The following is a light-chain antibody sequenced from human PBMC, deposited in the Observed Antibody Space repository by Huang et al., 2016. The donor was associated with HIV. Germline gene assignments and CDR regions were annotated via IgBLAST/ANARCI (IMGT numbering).Light chain of an antibody. J-gene: IGKJ5*01. CDR2: AAS. V-gene: IGKV1-8*01. CDR3: QQYYTYPPIT. CDR1: QSISNY. Sequence: AIRMTQSPSSLSASTGDRVNITCRASQSISNYLAWYQQKPGKAPNRLIYAASTLQSGVPSRFSGSGSGSDFTLTISCLQSEDFATYYCQQYYTYPPITFGQGTRLEIK.